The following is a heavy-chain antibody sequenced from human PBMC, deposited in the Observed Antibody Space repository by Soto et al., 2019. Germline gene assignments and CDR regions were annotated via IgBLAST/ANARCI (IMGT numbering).Heavy chain of an antibody. CDR1: GYTFTRYA. CDR3: ARNVDYFDP. D-gene: IGHD4-17*01. V-gene: IGHV1-3*04. J-gene: IGHJ5*02. Sequence: QVQLVQSGAEVKKPGASVKVPCKASGYTFTRYAMHLVRQAPGQGLEWRGWINTGNGNTHYSQKFQGRVTFTGDASAPTAYMELSSLTSEDTAVYYCARNVDYFDPWGQGTLVTVSS. CDR2: INTGNGNT.